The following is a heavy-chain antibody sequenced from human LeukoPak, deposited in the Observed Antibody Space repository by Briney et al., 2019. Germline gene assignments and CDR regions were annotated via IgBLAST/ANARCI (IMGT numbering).Heavy chain of an antibody. V-gene: IGHV1-18*01. CDR1: VGTFSSYT. J-gene: IGHJ4*02. D-gene: IGHD1-26*01. Sequence: GASVKVSCKASVGTFSSYTISWVRQAPGQGLEWMGWISAYNGNTNYAQKLQGRVTMTTDTSTSTAYMELRSLRSDDTAVYYCARDYPGSYSDYWGQGTLVTVSS. CDR2: ISAYNGNT. CDR3: ARDYPGSYSDY.